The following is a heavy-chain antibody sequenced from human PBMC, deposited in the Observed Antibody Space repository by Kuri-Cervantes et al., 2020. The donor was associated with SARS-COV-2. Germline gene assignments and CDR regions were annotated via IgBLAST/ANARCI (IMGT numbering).Heavy chain of an antibody. J-gene: IGHJ6*02. CDR3: SRGDGMDV. CDR1: GFTFSAYW. V-gene: IGHV3-74*01. Sequence: GESPKISCAAPGFTFSAYWMHWVRHGPGKGLVLVSHIVGDGTGIGYADSVKGRFTISRDNAKGTLYLQMNSLRAEDTAMYYCSRGDGMDVWGQGTTVTVSS. CDR2: IVGDGTGI.